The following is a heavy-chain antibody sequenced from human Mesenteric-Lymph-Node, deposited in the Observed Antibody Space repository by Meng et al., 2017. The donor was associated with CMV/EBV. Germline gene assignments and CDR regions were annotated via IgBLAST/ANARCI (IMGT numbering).Heavy chain of an antibody. CDR2: IYYSGST. J-gene: IGHJ4*02. CDR1: GFTFSSYW. D-gene: IGHD1-7*01. Sequence: GSLRLSCAASGFTFSSYWMSWVRQAPGKGLEWVGYIYYSGSTTYNPSLKSRVTMLVDTSKNQFSLKLSSVTAADTAFYYCARGTGTDYFDYWGQGTLVTVSS. CDR3: ARGTGTDYFDY. V-gene: IGHV4-59*01.